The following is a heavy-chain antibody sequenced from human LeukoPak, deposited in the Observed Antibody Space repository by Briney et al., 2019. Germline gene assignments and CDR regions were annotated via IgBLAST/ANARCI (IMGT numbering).Heavy chain of an antibody. Sequence: GGSLRLSCAASGFTFSSYAMSWVRQAPGKGLEWVSGISGSGGSTYYADSVKGRFTISRDNSKNTLYLQMNSLRAEDTAVYYCASHHSGSYFPAFDIWGQGTMVTVSS. J-gene: IGHJ3*02. D-gene: IGHD1-26*01. CDR2: ISGSGGST. CDR1: GFTFSSYA. CDR3: ASHHSGSYFPAFDI. V-gene: IGHV3-23*01.